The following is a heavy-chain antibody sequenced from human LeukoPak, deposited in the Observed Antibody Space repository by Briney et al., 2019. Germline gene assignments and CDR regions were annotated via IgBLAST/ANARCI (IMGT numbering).Heavy chain of an antibody. J-gene: IGHJ4*02. Sequence: TGGSLRLSCAASGFTFSSYWMSWVRQAPGKGLEWVANIKQDGSDKYYVDSVKGRFTISRDNAKNSLYLQMNSLRAEDTALYYCAKGGYDKNYFDYWGQGTLVTVSS. CDR1: GFTFSSYW. D-gene: IGHD5-12*01. V-gene: IGHV3-7*03. CDR3: AKGGYDKNYFDY. CDR2: IKQDGSDK.